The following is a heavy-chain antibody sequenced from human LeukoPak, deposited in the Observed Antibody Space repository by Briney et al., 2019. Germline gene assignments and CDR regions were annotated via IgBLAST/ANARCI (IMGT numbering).Heavy chain of an antibody. CDR1: GFTFDEYA. J-gene: IGHJ4*02. CDR3: AKEKGYSSSWYDY. Sequence: GGPLRLSCAASGFTFDEYAMHWVRQAPGKGLEWVSGIRWNSGSIGYADSVKGRFTISRVQAKNSLYPQMNSLRAEDTALYYCAKEKGYSSSWYDYGGQGTLVTVSS. D-gene: IGHD6-13*01. V-gene: IGHV3-9*01. CDR2: IRWNSGSI.